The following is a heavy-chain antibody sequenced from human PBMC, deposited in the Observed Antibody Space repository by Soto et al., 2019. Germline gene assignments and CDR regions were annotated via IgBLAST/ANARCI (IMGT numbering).Heavy chain of an antibody. Sequence: EVQLVESGGGLVQPGGSLRLSCVASGFTFSTWMHWVRQAPGKGLVWVSRINSDGSSITYADSVKGRLIISRDNAKIAQYRQMSSLTAEDTAVYYCTRGDSGYGNCDYWGQGFMVSV. J-gene: IGHJ4*02. CDR1: GFTFSTW. D-gene: IGHD3-22*01. CDR3: TRGDSGYGNCDY. CDR2: INSDGSSI. V-gene: IGHV3-74*01.